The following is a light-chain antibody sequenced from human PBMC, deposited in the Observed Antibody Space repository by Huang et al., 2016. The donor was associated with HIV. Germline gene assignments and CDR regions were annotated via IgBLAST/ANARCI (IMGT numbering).Light chain of an antibody. CDR1: QGISNS. CDR3: QQYWSTPPAT. CDR2: AAS. J-gene: IGKJ1*01. V-gene: IGKV1-NL1*01. Sequence: DIQMTQSPSSLPASVGDRVTITCRASQGISNSLDWYQHKPGKAPKLLLYAASKLESGVPSRFSGSASGTEYTLTISSLQPEDFATYYCQQYWSTPPATFGQGTKVEIK.